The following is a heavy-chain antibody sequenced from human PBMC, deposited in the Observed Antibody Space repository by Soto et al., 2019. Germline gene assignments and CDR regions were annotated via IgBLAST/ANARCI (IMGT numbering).Heavy chain of an antibody. V-gene: IGHV3-7*05. D-gene: IGHD3-3*01. Sequence: EVQLVESGGGLVQPGGSLRLSCAASGFTFSGYWMKWVRQAPGKGLEWVATIKEDGSEKYYVDSVKGRFTISRDSAKNSVHLQMNSLRVVDTAVYYCASTRGYWGQGTLVTVSS. CDR2: IKEDGSEK. CDR1: GFTFSGYW. J-gene: IGHJ4*02. CDR3: ASTRGY.